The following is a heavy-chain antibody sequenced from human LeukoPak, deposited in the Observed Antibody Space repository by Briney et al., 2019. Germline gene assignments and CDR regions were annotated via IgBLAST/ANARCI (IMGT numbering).Heavy chain of an antibody. CDR3: AREGITTAYCSSTSCYSLYYGMDV. V-gene: IGHV1-18*01. CDR1: GYTFTSYA. D-gene: IGHD2-2*01. J-gene: IGHJ6*02. CDR2: ISAYNGNT. Sequence: ASVKVSCKASGYTFTSYAISWVRQAPGQGLEWMGWISAYNGNTNYAQKLQGRVTMTTDTSTSTAYMELSSLRSEDTAVYYCAREGITTAYCSSTSCYSLYYGMDVWGQGTTVTVSS.